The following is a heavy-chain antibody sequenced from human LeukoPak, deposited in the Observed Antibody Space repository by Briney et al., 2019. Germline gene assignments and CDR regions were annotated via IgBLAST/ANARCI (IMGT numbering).Heavy chain of an antibody. D-gene: IGHD3-3*01. Sequence: PGGSLRLSCVASGFTFSSHAMSWVRQAPGKGLEWVSTLGGRSRSTYYADSVKGRFTISRDNSKNTLYLHMSSLRAEDTAIYYCVRGARHGDLWSGYFFDYWGQGTLVTVSS. CDR1: GFTFSSHA. CDR3: VRGARHGDLWSGYFFDY. J-gene: IGHJ4*02. CDR2: LGGRSRST. V-gene: IGHV3-23*01.